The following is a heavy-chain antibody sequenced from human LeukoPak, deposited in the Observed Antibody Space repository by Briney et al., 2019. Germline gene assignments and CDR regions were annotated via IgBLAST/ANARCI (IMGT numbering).Heavy chain of an antibody. CDR2: ISGSGGST. CDR3: ARARGAGPGAHFDY. CDR1: GFTFSSYA. D-gene: IGHD3-10*01. V-gene: IGHV3-23*01. J-gene: IGHJ4*02. Sequence: GGSLRLSCAASGFTFSSYAMSWVRQAPGKGLEWVSAISGSGGSTYYADSVKGRFTISRDNAKNSLFLQMNSLRAEDTVVYYCARARGAGPGAHFDYWGQGTPVIVSS.